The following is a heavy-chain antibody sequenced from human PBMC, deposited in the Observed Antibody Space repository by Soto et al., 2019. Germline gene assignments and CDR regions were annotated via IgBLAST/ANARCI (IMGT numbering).Heavy chain of an antibody. Sequence: EVQLVESGGGLVKPGGSLRLSCAASGFTFSSYSMNWVRQAPGKGLEGVSSISSSRSYIYYADSVRGQFTISRDDAKNSLYLQMNSPRAEDTAVYYCARDPSMVRGENWYFDLWGRGTLVTVSS. J-gene: IGHJ2*01. CDR1: GFTFSSYS. V-gene: IGHV3-21*01. CDR2: ISSSRSYI. D-gene: IGHD3-10*01. CDR3: ARDPSMVRGENWYFDL.